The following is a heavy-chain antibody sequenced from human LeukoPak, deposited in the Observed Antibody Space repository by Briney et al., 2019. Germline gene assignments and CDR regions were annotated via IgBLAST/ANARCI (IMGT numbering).Heavy chain of an antibody. CDR2: IYNDGSS. D-gene: IGHD2-2*01. CDR3: ANGGYCSSTSCYGGMDV. J-gene: IGHJ6*02. V-gene: IGHV3-53*01. CDR1: GFTVSHNY. Sequence: PGGSLRLSCAASGFTVSHNYMSWVRQAPGKGLEWVSIIYNDGSSYYADSVKGRFTISRDNSKNTVYLQMNSLRAEDTAVYYCANGGYCSSTSCYGGMDVWGQGTTVTVSS.